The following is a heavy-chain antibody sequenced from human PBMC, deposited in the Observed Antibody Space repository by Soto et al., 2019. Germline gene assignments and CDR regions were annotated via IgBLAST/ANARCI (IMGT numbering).Heavy chain of an antibody. D-gene: IGHD2-8*02. Sequence: MQLVESGGDLVQPGRSLRLSCAASGFSFGDYAMHWVRQAPGKGLEWVSGISWKSASIGYADSVKGRFIISRDNAKNSLYLQLNSLRAEYTALYYCAKSTGGTANGLDVWGQGTTVTVSS. CDR3: AKSTGGTANGLDV. CDR1: GFSFGDYA. CDR2: ISWKSASI. J-gene: IGHJ6*02. V-gene: IGHV3-9*01.